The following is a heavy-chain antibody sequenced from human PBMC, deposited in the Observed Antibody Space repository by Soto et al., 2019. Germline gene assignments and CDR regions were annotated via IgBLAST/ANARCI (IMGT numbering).Heavy chain of an antibody. CDR1: GGTFSSYA. D-gene: IGHD3-3*01. V-gene: IGHV1-69*13. Sequence: SVKVSCKASGGTFSSYAISWVRQAPGQGLEWMGGIIPIFGTANYAQKFQGRVTITADESTSTAYMELSSLRSEDTAVYYCARGLLTLFGVTTYQPSGMDVWRQWTTVTVSS. J-gene: IGHJ6*02. CDR2: IIPIFGTA. CDR3: ARGLLTLFGVTTYQPSGMDV.